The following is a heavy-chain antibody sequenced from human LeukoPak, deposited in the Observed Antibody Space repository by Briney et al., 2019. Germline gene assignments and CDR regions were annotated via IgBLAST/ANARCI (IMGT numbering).Heavy chain of an antibody. D-gene: IGHD3-10*01. Sequence: PSETLSLTCTVSGGSISSYYWSWIRQPPGKGLEWIGYIYYSGSTNYNPSLKSRVTISVDTSKNQFSLKLSSVTAADTAVYYCAREVTSYGSGSYYNPPYSFDYWGQGTLVTVSS. J-gene: IGHJ4*02. V-gene: IGHV4-59*12. CDR2: IYYSGST. CDR1: GGSISSYY. CDR3: AREVTSYGSGSYYNPPYSFDY.